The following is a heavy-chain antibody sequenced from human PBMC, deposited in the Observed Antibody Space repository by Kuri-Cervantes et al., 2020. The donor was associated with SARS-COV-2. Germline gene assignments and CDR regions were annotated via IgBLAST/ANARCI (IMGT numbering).Heavy chain of an antibody. J-gene: IGHJ4*02. CDR2: ISYDGSNK. Sequence: GGSLRLSCAASGFTFSSYSMNWVRQAPGKGLEWVAVISYDGSNKYYADSVKGRFTISRDNSKNTLYLQMNSLRAEDTAVYYCAKGTGWDSSSPALYWGQGTLVTVSS. CDR3: AKGTGWDSSSPALY. CDR1: GFTFSSYS. V-gene: IGHV3-30*05. D-gene: IGHD6-6*01.